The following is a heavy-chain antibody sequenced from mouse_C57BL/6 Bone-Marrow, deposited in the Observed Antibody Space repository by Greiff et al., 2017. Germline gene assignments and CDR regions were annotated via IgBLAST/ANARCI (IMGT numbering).Heavy chain of an antibody. J-gene: IGHJ2*01. CDR2: IYPRSGNT. CDR3: ARSHCSNRYFDY. D-gene: IGHD2-5*01. V-gene: IGHV1-81*01. Sequence: VQLQQSGAELARPGASVKLSCKASGYTFTSYGISWVKQRTGQGLEWIGEIYPRSGNTYYNEKFKGKATLTEDKSSSTAYMELRSLTSEDSAVYFCARSHCSNRYFDYWGQGTTLTVSS. CDR1: GYTFTSYG.